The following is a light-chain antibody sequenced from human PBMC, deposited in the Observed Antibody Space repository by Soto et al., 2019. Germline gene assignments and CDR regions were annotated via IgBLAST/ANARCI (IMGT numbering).Light chain of an antibody. Sequence: QSALTQPASVSGSPGQSITISCTGTSSDVGDYTYVSWYQQHPGKAPKLMIYDVSNRPSGVSNRFSGSTSDNTASLTISGLQAEDEADYYCSSYTTSNTLEVVFGGGTKLTVL. CDR3: SSYTTSNTLEVV. V-gene: IGLV2-14*01. CDR1: SSDVGDYTY. CDR2: DVS. J-gene: IGLJ2*01.